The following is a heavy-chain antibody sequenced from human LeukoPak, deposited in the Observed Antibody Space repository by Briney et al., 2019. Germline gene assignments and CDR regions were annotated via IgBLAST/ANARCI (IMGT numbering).Heavy chain of an antibody. V-gene: IGHV3-23*01. D-gene: IGHD3-22*01. CDR2: IFPSGGEI. CDR1: GFTFSTFA. Sequence: GGSLRLSCEASGFTFSTFAMIWVRQPPGKGLEWVSSIFPSGGEIHYADSVRGRFTISRDNSRNTLYLQMNSLRAEDTALYYCANWYYYENGAYWCWGQGTLVTVSS. CDR3: ANWYYYENGAYWC. J-gene: IGHJ4*02.